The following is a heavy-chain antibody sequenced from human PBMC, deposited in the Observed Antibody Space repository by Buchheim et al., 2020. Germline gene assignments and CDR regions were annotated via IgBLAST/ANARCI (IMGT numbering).Heavy chain of an antibody. CDR1: GFTFSSYA. D-gene: IGHD5-18*01. CDR3: AKDRRYSYGLHGGNYYGMDV. V-gene: IGHV3-23*04. Sequence: EVQLVESGGGLVKPGGSLRLSCAASGFTFSSYAMSWVRQAPGKGLEWVSAISGSGGSTYYADSVKGRFTISRDNSKNTLYLQMNSLRAEDTAVYYCAKDRRYSYGLHGGNYYGMDVWGQGTT. J-gene: IGHJ6*02. CDR2: ISGSGGST.